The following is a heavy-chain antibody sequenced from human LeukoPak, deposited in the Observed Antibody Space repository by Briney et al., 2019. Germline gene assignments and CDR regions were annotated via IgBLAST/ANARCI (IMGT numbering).Heavy chain of an antibody. CDR1: GFTFSSYE. CDR3: ARASSGWANNAFDI. V-gene: IGHV3-48*03. D-gene: IGHD6-19*01. CDR2: ISSSGSTI. Sequence: GGSLRLSCAASGFTFSSYEMNWVRQAPGKGLEWVSYISSSGSTIYYAESVKGRFTISRDNAKNSLYLQMNSLRAEDTAVYYCARASSGWANNAFDIWGQGTMVTVSS. J-gene: IGHJ3*02.